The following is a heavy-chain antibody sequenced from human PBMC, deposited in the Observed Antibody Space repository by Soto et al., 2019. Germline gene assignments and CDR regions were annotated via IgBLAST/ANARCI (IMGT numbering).Heavy chain of an antibody. CDR1: GGTFSSYA. Sequence: ASVKVSCKASGGTFSSYAISWVRQAPGQGLEWMGGIIPIFGTANYAQKFQGRVTITADESTSTAYMELSSLRSEDTAVYYCARDGSGSWIFDYWGQGTLVTVSS. CDR3: ARDGSGSWIFDY. V-gene: IGHV1-69*13. J-gene: IGHJ4*02. CDR2: IIPIFGTA. D-gene: IGHD3-10*01.